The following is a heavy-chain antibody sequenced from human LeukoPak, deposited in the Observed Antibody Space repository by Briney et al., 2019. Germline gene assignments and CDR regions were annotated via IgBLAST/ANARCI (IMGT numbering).Heavy chain of an antibody. J-gene: IGHJ3*02. D-gene: IGHD5-18*01. V-gene: IGHV4-61*05. Sequence: SETLSLTCTVSGGSISSSSYYWSWIRQPPGKGLEWIGYIYYSGSTYYNPSLKSRVTISVDRSKNQFSLKLSSVTAADTAVYYCARIQVDTAMVHDAFDIWGQGTMVTVSS. CDR2: IYYSGST. CDR1: GGSISSSSYY. CDR3: ARIQVDTAMVHDAFDI.